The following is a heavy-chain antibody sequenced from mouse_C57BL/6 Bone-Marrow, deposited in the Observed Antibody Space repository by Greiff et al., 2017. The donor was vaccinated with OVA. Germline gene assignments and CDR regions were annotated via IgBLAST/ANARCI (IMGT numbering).Heavy chain of an antibody. J-gene: IGHJ2*01. D-gene: IGHD2-9*01. V-gene: IGHV1-75*01. CDR3: ARSHLLWLRRRPYYFDY. CDR1: GYTFTDYY. CDR2: IFPGSGST. Sequence: QVQLQQSGPELVKPGASVKISCKASGYTFTDYYINWVKQRPGQGLEWIGWIFPGSGSTYYNEKFKGKATLTVDKSSSTAYMLLSSLTSEDSAVYFCARSHLLWLRRRPYYFDYWGQGTTLTVSS.